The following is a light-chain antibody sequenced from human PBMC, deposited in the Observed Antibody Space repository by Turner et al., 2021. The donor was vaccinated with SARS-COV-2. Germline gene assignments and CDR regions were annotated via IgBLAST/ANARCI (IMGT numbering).Light chain of an antibody. Sequence: EIVLTQSPGTLSVSAGARATLFCRASQSINSFFVVWYQHKRGQAPRLLISGGSTRARGIPDKFSGGGSGTDFTLTITGLEPEDCALYYCQHYGSSLWTFGQGTKVEI. CDR3: QHYGSSLWT. V-gene: IGKV3-20*01. CDR1: QSINSFF. J-gene: IGKJ1*01. CDR2: GGS.